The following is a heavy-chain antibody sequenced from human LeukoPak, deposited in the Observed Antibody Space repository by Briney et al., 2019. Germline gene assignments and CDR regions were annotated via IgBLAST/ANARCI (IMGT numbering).Heavy chain of an antibody. D-gene: IGHD6-13*01. Sequence: GGSLRLSCAASGFTFSTYSMNWVRQAPGQGLEWVSYISSSSNTIYYADSVEGRFTISRDNAKNSLYLQMNSLRAEGTAVYYCARSIEAAGLNGRYWGQGTLVTVSS. V-gene: IGHV3-48*04. CDR3: ARSIEAAGLNGRY. J-gene: IGHJ4*02. CDR2: ISSSSNTI. CDR1: GFTFSTYS.